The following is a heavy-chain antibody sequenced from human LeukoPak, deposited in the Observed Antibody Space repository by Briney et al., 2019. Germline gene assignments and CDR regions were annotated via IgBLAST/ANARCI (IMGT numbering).Heavy chain of an antibody. CDR1: GFTFSESW. CDR2: INHEGGGI. CDR3: ATYINWVAGDV. V-gene: IGHV3-7*01. J-gene: IGHJ6*02. D-gene: IGHD1-1*01. Sequence: GGSLRLSCAASGFTFSESWMTWVRQVPGQGLEWVAHINHEGGGIQYVDSVKGRFTISRDNAKGSVYLQMNSLRAEDTAIYHCATYINWVAGDVWGQGITVIVSS.